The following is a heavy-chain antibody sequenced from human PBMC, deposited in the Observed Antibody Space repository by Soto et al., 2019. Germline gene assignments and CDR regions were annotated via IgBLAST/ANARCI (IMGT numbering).Heavy chain of an antibody. CDR3: ASDGGAY. Sequence: QVQLVESGGGVVQPGRSLRLSCAASGFTFSSYAMHWVRRAPGKGLEWMAVLSYDGSNKYYADSVKGRFTISSDNPKNTLYLLITRLSPEATALYYCASDGGAYWGQGTLVIVSS. J-gene: IGHJ4*02. D-gene: IGHD3-16*01. CDR2: LSYDGSNK. CDR1: GFTFSSYA. V-gene: IGHV3-30-3*01.